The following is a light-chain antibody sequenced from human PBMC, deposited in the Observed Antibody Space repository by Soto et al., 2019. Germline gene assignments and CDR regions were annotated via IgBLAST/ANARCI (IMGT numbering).Light chain of an antibody. Sequence: EIVLTQSPGTLSLSPRERATLSCRASQSVSSNHLAWYQQRPGQAPRLLIYGASRRAAGIPDRFSGSGSGTDFTLTISRLEPEDFAVYYCQQYVVSSYTFGQGTKVDIK. V-gene: IGKV3-20*01. CDR1: QSVSSNH. CDR2: GAS. J-gene: IGKJ2*01. CDR3: QQYVVSSYT.